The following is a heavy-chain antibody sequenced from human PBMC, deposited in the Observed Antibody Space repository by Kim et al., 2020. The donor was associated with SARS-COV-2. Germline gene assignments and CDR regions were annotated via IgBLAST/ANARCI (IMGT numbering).Heavy chain of an antibody. CDR2: IIPIFGTA. CDR3: ARGEMAMYYFDY. Sequence: SVKVSCKASGGTFSSYAISWVRQAPGQGLEWMGGIIPIFGTANYAQKFQGRVTITADESTSTAYMELSSLRSEDTAVYYCARGEMAMYYFDYWGQGTLVTVSS. D-gene: IGHD2-21*01. V-gene: IGHV1-69*13. CDR1: GGTFSSYA. J-gene: IGHJ4*02.